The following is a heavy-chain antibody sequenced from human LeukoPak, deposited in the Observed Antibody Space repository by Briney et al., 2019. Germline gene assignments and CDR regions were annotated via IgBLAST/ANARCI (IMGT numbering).Heavy chain of an antibody. Sequence: KSSETLSLTCAVSGYSISSGYYWGWIRQPPGKGLEWIGSIYHSGSTYYNPSLKSRVTISVDTSKNQFSLKLSSVTAADTAVYYCARSSWSSYLGYYYYHMDVWGRGTTVTVSS. D-gene: IGHD3-3*01. V-gene: IGHV4-38-2*01. CDR2: IYHSGST. CDR3: ARSSWSSYLGYYYYHMDV. J-gene: IGHJ6*03. CDR1: GYSISSGYY.